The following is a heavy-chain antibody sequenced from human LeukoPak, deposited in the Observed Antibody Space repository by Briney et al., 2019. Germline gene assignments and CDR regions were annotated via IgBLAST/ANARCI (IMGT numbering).Heavy chain of an antibody. J-gene: IGHJ4*02. D-gene: IGHD1-26*01. CDR2: ISYDGSNK. Sequence: GGSLRLSCAASGFTFSSYGMHWVRQAPGKGLEWVAVISYDGSNKYYADSVKGRFTISRDNSKNTLYLQMNSLRAEDTAVYYCAKDSGPAYSGSYLFDYWGQGTLVTVSS. CDR1: GFTFSSYG. V-gene: IGHV3-30*18. CDR3: AKDSGPAYSGSYLFDY.